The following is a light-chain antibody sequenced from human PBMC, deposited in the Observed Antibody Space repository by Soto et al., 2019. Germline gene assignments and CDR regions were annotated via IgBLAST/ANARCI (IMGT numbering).Light chain of an antibody. CDR2: VNSDGSH. V-gene: IGLV4-69*01. J-gene: IGLJ1*01. Sequence: QLVLTQSPSASASLGASVKLTCTLSSGHSNYAIAWHQQQPEKGPRYLMKVNSDGSHSKGDGIPDRFSGSSSGAERYLSIASLQSEDEADYYCQTWATGSYVFGTGTKVTVL. CDR3: QTWATGSYV. CDR1: SGHSNYA.